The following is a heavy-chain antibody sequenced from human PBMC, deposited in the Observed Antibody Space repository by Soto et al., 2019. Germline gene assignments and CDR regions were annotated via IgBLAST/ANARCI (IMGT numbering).Heavy chain of an antibody. J-gene: IGHJ4*02. CDR3: AIRASYYDSSGYFDY. D-gene: IGHD3-22*01. V-gene: IGHV3-74*01. CDR2: INSDGSST. CDR1: GFTFSSYW. Sequence: GGSLRLSCAASGFTFSSYWMHWVRQAPGKGLVWVSRINSDGSSTSYADSVKGRFTISRDNAKNTLYLQMNSLRAADTAVYYCAIRASYYDSSGYFDYWGQGTLVNVSS.